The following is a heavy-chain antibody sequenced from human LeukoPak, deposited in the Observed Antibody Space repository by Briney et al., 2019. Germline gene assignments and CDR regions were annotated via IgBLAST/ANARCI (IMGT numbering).Heavy chain of an antibody. V-gene: IGHV3-20*04. Sequence: GGSLRLSCAASGFTFDDYGMSWVRQAPGKGLEWVSGINWNGGSTGYADSVKGRFTISRDNAKNSLYLQMNSLRAEDRAVYYCARSYCSGGSCYSRGNYYYYMDVWGKGTTVTVSS. CDR1: GFTFDDYG. CDR2: INWNGGST. D-gene: IGHD2-15*01. J-gene: IGHJ6*03. CDR3: ARSYCSGGSCYSRGNYYYYMDV.